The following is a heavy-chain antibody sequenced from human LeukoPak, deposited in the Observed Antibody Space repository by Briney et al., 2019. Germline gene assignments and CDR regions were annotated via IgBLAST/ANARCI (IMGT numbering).Heavy chain of an antibody. CDR2: IYYSGST. D-gene: IGHD1-26*01. J-gene: IGHJ4*02. CDR3: ARVRGGATTVLDY. CDR1: GGSISSYY. V-gene: IGHV4-59*01. Sequence: KPSETLSLTCTVSGGSISSYYWSWIRQPPGKGLEWIGYIYYSGSTNYNPSLKSRVTISLDTSKNQFSLRVSSVTAADTAVYYCARVRGGATTVLDYWGQGTLVTVSS.